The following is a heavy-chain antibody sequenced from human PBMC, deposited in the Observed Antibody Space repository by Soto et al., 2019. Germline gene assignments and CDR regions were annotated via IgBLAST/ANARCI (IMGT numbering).Heavy chain of an antibody. CDR1: GFTFSSYS. CDR3: ARDDVDIVVVVAATPYSAFDI. J-gene: IGHJ3*02. V-gene: IGHV3-48*01. Sequence: PGGSLRLSCAASGFTFSSYSMNWVRQAPGKGLEWVSYISSSSSTIYYADSVKGRFTISRDNAKNSLYLQMNSLRAEDTAVYYCARDDVDIVVVVAATPYSAFDIWGQGTMVTVSS. D-gene: IGHD2-15*01. CDR2: ISSSSSTI.